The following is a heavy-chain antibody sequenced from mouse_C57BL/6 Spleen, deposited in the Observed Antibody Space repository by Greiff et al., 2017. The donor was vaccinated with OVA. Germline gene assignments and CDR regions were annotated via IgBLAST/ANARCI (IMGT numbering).Heavy chain of an antibody. CDR1: GFTFSDYG. V-gene: IGHV5-17*01. CDR2: ISSGSSTI. D-gene: IGHD2-4*01. J-gene: IGHJ3*01. CDR3: ARDYDAGFAY. Sequence: EVQLVESGGGLVKPGGSLKLSCAASGFTFSDYGMHWVRQAPEKGLEWVAYISSGSSTIYYADTVKGRFTISRDNAKNTLFLQMTSLRSEDTAMYYCARDYDAGFAYWGQGTLVTVSA.